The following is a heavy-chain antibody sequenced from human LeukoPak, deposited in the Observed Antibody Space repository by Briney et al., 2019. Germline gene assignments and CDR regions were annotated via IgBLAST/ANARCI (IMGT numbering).Heavy chain of an antibody. D-gene: IGHD3-22*01. CDR2: ILYDGSNQ. V-gene: IGHV3-30-3*01. Sequence: GGSLSLSCAASGFTFSNYAMHWVRQAPGKGLEWVAVILYDGSNQYYAASVKGRFTISRDISKNTLYLQMNTLRPEDTAVYYCVASRGDSRGYYSFEHWGQGTLVTVSS. CDR1: GFTFSNYA. J-gene: IGHJ4*02. CDR3: VASRGDSRGYYSFEH.